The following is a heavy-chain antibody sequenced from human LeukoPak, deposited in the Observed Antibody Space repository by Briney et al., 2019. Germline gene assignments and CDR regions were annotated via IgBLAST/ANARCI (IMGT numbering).Heavy chain of an antibody. D-gene: IGHD1-26*01. J-gene: IGHJ4*02. Sequence: GGSLRLSCAASGFTFTDYVMTWVRQAPGKGLEWVSAISASGGSTYYADSVKGRFTISRDISKNTLYLQMNSLRAGDTAIYYCAKDLRGADFHWGQGTLVTVSS. CDR2: ISASGGST. V-gene: IGHV3-23*01. CDR3: AKDLRGADFH. CDR1: GFTFTDYV.